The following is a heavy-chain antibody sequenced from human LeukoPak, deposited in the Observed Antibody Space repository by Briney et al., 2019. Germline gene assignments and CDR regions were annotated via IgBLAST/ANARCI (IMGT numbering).Heavy chain of an antibody. Sequence: GGSLRLSCADSEFTFSNYVMNWVRQAPGKGLEWVSSIRQSGDITYYADSVKGRFTISRDNSKNTLSLQMNSLSREDTAIYYCVRRGGSDGWGAFDIWGQGTVVTVSS. V-gene: IGHV3-23*01. CDR3: VRRGGSDGWGAFDI. CDR1: EFTFSNYV. D-gene: IGHD5-24*01. J-gene: IGHJ3*02. CDR2: IRQSGDIT.